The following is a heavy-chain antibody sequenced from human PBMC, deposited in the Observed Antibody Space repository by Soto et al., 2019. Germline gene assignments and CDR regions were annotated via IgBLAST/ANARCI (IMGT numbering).Heavy chain of an antibody. V-gene: IGHV3-30*18. D-gene: IGHD2-2*02. Sequence: GGSLRLSCAASGFTFSSYGMHWVRQAPGKGLEWVAVISYDGSNKYYADSVKGRFTISRDNSKNTLYLQMNSLRAEDTAVYYCAKTLVPAAIPYYFDYWGQGTLVTVSS. CDR2: ISYDGSNK. CDR1: GFTFSSYG. CDR3: AKTLVPAAIPYYFDY. J-gene: IGHJ4*02.